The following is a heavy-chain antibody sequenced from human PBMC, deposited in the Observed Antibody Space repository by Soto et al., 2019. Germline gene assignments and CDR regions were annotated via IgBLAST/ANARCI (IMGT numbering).Heavy chain of an antibody. CDR3: ANHGGFDF. J-gene: IGHJ3*01. CDR2: ISIRGDYR. V-gene: IGHV3-23*01. CDR1: GFTFSSSG. Sequence: EGQLLQSGGGLVQPGESLRLSCAASGFTFSSSGMSWVRQAPGKGLEWVSSISIRGDYRYYADSVKCRFTISRDNSKNTLSLQMSSLTAEDTALYYCANHGGFDFWGQGTMVAVSS. D-gene: IGHD4-17*01.